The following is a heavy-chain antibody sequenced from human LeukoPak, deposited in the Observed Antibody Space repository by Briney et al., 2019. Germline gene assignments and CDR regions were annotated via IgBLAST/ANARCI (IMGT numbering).Heavy chain of an antibody. CDR2: ISSSSSTL. V-gene: IGHV3-48*04. D-gene: IGHD3-10*01. Sequence: PGVSLRLSCAASGFTFSSYSMNWVRQAPGKGLEWVSYISSSSSTLYYADSVKGRFTISRDNAKNTLYLQMNSLRVEDTAVYYCNTVTYYNTRAPGDYWGQGTLATVSS. J-gene: IGHJ4*02. CDR3: NTVTYYNTRAPGDY. CDR1: GFTFSSYS.